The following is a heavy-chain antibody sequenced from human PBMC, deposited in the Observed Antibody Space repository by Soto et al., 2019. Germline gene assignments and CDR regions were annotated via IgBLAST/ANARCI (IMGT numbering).Heavy chain of an antibody. V-gene: IGHV4-4*07. CDR3: AREPKDYGGNSYNWFDP. Sequence: PSETLSLTCTVSGGPISSYYWSWIRQPAGKGLEWIGRIYTSGSTNYNPSLKSRVTMSVDTSKNQFSLKLSSVTAADTAVYYCAREPKDYGGNSYNWFDPWGQGTLVTVSS. J-gene: IGHJ5*02. CDR2: IYTSGST. D-gene: IGHD4-17*01. CDR1: GGPISSYY.